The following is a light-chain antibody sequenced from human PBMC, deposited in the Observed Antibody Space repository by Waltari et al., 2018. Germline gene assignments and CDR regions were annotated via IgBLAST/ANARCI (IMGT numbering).Light chain of an antibody. Sequence: QSVLTQPPSVSGAPGQRVTISCTGSSSNTGAGYDVHWYQHLPGTAPKLLIYGNSNRPSWVPDRFSGSKSGTSASLAITGLQAEDEADYYCQSYDSSLEVFGTGTKVTVL. CDR3: QSYDSSLEV. J-gene: IGLJ1*01. CDR2: GNS. V-gene: IGLV1-40*01. CDR1: SSNTGAGYD.